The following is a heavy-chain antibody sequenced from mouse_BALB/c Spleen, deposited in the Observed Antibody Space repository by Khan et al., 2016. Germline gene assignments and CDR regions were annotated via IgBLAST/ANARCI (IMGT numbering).Heavy chain of an antibody. CDR3: TRSHGYYAMDY. Sequence: EVQLQESGPDLVKPSQSLSLTCTVTGYSITSGYSWHWIRQFPGNKLAWMGYIHYSGGTKYIPSLKSRISITRDTSKNQFFLQLNSVTPEDTATYYCTRSHGYYAMDYWGQGTSVTVSS. CDR2: IHYSGGT. J-gene: IGHJ4*01. V-gene: IGHV3-1*02. CDR1: GYSITSGYS.